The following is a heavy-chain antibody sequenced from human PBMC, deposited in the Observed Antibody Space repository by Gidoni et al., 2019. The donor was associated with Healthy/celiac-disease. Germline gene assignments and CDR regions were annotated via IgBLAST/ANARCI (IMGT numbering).Heavy chain of an antibody. V-gene: IGHV1-46*03. CDR3: ARDGWELWVLDY. Sequence: QVQLVQSGAEVKKPGASVKVSCQASGYTFTSSYMHCVRQAPGQGLEWMGIINHSGGRTSYAQKCQGRVTMTSDTSTSTVYMELSSLRSEDTAVYYCARDGWELWVLDYWGQGTLVTVSA. CDR1: GYTFTSSY. CDR2: INHSGGRT. D-gene: IGHD1-26*01. J-gene: IGHJ4*02.